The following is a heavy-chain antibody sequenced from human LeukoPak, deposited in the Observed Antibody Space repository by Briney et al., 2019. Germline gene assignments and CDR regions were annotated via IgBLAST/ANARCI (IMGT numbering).Heavy chain of an antibody. Sequence: PGASVKVSCKASGYTFTGYYLHWARQAPGHGLEWVGWINPNTGGTNYAQKFQDRVTMTRDTSINTAYMELSRLRSDDTAVYYCARGLIAARPDGLFDFWGQGTLVTVSS. CDR2: INPNTGGT. J-gene: IGHJ4*02. CDR1: GYTFTGYY. CDR3: ARGLIAARPDGLFDF. D-gene: IGHD6-6*01. V-gene: IGHV1-2*02.